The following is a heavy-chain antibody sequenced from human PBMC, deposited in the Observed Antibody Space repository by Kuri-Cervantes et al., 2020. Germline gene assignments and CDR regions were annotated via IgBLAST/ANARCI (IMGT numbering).Heavy chain of an antibody. Sequence: GGSLRLSCKGSGYSFTSYWIGWVRQAPGQGLEWMGGIIPIFGTANYAQKFQGRVTITTDESTSTAYMELSSLRSEDTAVYYCARGAPHYYDSSGYYRRWGQGTLVTVSS. CDR3: ARGAPHYYDSSGYYRR. CDR2: IIPIFGTA. V-gene: IGHV1-69*05. D-gene: IGHD3-22*01. J-gene: IGHJ4*02. CDR1: GYSFTSYW.